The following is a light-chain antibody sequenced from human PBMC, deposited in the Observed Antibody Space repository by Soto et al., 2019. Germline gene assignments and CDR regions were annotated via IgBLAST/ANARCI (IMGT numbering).Light chain of an antibody. CDR3: QQYHSWPHT. V-gene: IGKV3-15*01. CDR1: QSVTTN. Sequence: ETVLTQSPATLSVSPGERATFSCRASQSVTTNLAWYQQKPGQVPRLLIYGASTRATGIPARFSGSGSGTEFTLSISSLQSDDFAIYHCQQYHSWPHTFGQGTKLESK. J-gene: IGKJ2*01. CDR2: GAS.